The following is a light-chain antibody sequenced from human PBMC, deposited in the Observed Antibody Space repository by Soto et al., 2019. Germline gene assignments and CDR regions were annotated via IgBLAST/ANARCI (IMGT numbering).Light chain of an antibody. Sequence: DIQMTQSPSTLSASVGDRVTITCRASQSISSWLAWYQQKPGKAPKLLIYKASSLESGVPSRFSGSGSGTEFTVTISSLQPDDFATYYCQQYNTFGQGTKVEIK. CDR3: QQYNT. CDR2: KAS. V-gene: IGKV1-5*03. CDR1: QSISSW. J-gene: IGKJ1*01.